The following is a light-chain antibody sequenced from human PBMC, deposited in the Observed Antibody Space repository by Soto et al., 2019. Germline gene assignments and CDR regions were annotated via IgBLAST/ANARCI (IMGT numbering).Light chain of an antibody. CDR1: QSVFYSANSKNY. Sequence: DIVMTQSPDSLAVPLGERATINCKSSQSVFYSANSKNYLAWYQQKPGQPPKLLIYWASTRESGVPDRFSGRGSGTDFTLTISSLQAEDVAVYSCQQYYSTPYTFGQGTKLEIK. CDR2: WAS. V-gene: IGKV4-1*01. CDR3: QQYYSTPYT. J-gene: IGKJ2*01.